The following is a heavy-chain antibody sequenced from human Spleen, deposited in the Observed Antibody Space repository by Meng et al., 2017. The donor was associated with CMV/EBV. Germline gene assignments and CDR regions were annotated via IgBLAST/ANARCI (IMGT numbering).Heavy chain of an antibody. CDR2: IYFSGST. CDR1: GGSISSGAYY. D-gene: IGHD7-27*01. V-gene: IGHV4-30-4*01. Sequence: QVQLQESGPGLVKPSGTLPLTCAVSGGSISSGAYYWNWLRQPPGKGLEWIGYIYFSGSTCHNPSLKSRLSISIDTAKNQFSLKLSPVTAADTAVYYCARDLGHYWGQGTLVTVSS. J-gene: IGHJ4*02. CDR3: ARDLGHY.